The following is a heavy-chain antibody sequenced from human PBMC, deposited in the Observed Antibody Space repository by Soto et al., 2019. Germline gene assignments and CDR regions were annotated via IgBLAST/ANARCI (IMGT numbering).Heavy chain of an antibody. CDR2: IHYSETI. CDR1: GASVNSGDYY. J-gene: IGHJ3*02. D-gene: IGHD3-22*01. CDR3: ARAHRYYDYPDI. Sequence: QVQLQESGPGLVKASQTLSLTCTVSGASVNSGDYYWRWVRQPPGRGLEWIGYIHYSETIYYNSSLKSRVQIVVETFKNQFSLEVSSVTAADTAVYYCARAHRYYDYPDIWGQGTTVTVSS. V-gene: IGHV4-30-4*01.